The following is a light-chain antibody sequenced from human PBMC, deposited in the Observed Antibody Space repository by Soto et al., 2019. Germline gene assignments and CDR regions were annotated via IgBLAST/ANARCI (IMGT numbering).Light chain of an antibody. CDR2: KAS. V-gene: IGKV1-5*03. CDR1: QTISSW. J-gene: IGKJ1*01. CDR3: QHYNSYSEA. Sequence: DIQMTQSPSTLSGSVGDRVTITCRASQTISSWLAGYQQKPGKAPKLLIYKASTLKSGVPSRFSGSGSGTEITLTFSSLQPDDFATYYCQHYNSYSEAFGQGTKVELK.